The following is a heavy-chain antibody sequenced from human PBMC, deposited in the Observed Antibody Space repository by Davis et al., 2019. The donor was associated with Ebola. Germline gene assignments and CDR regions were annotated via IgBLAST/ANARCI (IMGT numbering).Heavy chain of an antibody. D-gene: IGHD6-13*01. CDR1: GYTFTGYY. V-gene: IGHV1-2*02. Sequence: ASVKVSCKASGYTFTGYYMHWVRQAPGQGLEWMGWINPNSGGTNYAQKFQGRVTMTRDTSISTAYMELSRLRSDDTAVYYCARDQGIQITIAAAGADGPLDYWGQGTLVTVSS. CDR2: INPNSGGT. J-gene: IGHJ4*02. CDR3: ARDQGIQITIAAAGADGPLDY.